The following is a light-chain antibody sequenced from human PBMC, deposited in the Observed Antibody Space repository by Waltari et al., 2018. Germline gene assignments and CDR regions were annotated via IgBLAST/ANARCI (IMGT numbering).Light chain of an antibody. CDR2: ETT. V-gene: IGLV2-23*01. J-gene: IGLJ1*01. CDR1: SSDVGTYKL. CDR3: CSYATIGTLYV. Sequence: QSALTQPASVSGSPGQSITLSCTGTSSDVGTYKLFSLDQQHPGEAPKLLIYETTKRPSGVSNRVSASKSGNTASLTISGLQVEDEADYYCCSYATIGTLYVFGTGTKVTVL.